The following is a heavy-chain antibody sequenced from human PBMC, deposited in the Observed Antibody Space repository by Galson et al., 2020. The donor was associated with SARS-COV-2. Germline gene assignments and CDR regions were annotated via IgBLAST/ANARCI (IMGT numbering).Heavy chain of an antibody. J-gene: IGHJ4*02. Sequence: SLKISCAASGFTFSSYGMHWVRQAPGKGLEWVAGISWNSIPIVYADSVKGRFTISRDNANNSLYLQMTSLRPEDTALYYCVRDKAATIARAGTPLDNWGQGTLVTVSS. CDR2: ISWNSIPI. CDR1: GFTFSSYG. V-gene: IGHV3-9*01. CDR3: VRDKAATIARAGTPLDN. D-gene: IGHD6-13*01.